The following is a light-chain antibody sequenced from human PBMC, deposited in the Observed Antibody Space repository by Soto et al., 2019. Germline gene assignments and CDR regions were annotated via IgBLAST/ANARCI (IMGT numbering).Light chain of an antibody. CDR3: QQYNKWPQT. V-gene: IGKV3-15*01. CDR2: GAS. CDR1: QSVSID. Sequence: EIVLTQSPAPLSLSPGERATLSCRASQSVSIDLAWYQQKPGQAPRLLIYGASTRATDIPPSFTGSGSGTEFTLTISSLQPEDIAVYYCQQYNKWPQTFGQGTKVDIK. J-gene: IGKJ1*01.